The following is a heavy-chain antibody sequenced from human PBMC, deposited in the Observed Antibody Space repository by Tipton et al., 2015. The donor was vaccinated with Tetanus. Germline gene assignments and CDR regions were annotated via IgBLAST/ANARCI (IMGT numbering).Heavy chain of an antibody. CDR2: ISGTGYST. Sequence: SLRLSCAGSGFTFSSYAINWIRQAPGKGLEWVAVISGTGYSTYHADSLKGRFTISRDNFKNTVYLQMNGLRAEDTATYFCAKDKEGCGGECSPWEHYAMDVWGQGTTVTVSS. CDR3: AKDKEGCGGECSPWEHYAMDV. D-gene: IGHD2-21*01. V-gene: IGHV3-23*01. CDR1: GFTFSSYA. J-gene: IGHJ6*02.